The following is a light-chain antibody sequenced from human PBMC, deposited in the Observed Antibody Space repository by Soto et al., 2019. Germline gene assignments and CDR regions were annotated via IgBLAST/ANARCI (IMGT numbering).Light chain of an antibody. CDR2: DAS. J-gene: IGKJ4*01. CDR3: QQYDNLLLLT. V-gene: IGKV1-33*01. Sequence: DIQMTQSPSSLSASVGDRVTITCQASQDISNYLNWYQQKPGKAPKLLIYDASNLETGVPSRFSGSGSVTDFTFTISSLQPEDIATYYCQQYDNLLLLTLGGGTKVEIK. CDR1: QDISNY.